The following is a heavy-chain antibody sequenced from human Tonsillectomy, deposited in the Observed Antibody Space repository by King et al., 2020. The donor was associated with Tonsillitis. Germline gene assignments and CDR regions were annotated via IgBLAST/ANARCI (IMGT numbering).Heavy chain of an antibody. CDR1: GFTFSNFD. J-gene: IGHJ3*02. CDR3: AKDKGADYYDSGRGAFDI. CDR2: ISSTCRFI. Sequence: VQLVESGGGLVKPGGSLRLSCATSGFTFSNFDMNWVRQAPGEGLEWVSSISSTCRFIYYADSVKGRVTISRDKAGNSMFLRLKSLRVEETAVYYCAKDKGADYYDSGRGAFDIWGKGTTVTVSP. V-gene: IGHV3-21*01. D-gene: IGHD3-22*01.